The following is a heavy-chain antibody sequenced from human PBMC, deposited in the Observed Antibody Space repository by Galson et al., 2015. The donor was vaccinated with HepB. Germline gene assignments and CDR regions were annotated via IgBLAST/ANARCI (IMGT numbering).Heavy chain of an antibody. CDR3: AAGMFDRDGYNYNYYYYGMDV. CDR2: IVVGSGNT. Sequence: SVKVSCKASGFTFTSSAVQWVRQARGQRLEWIGWIVVGSGNTNYAQKFQERVTITRDMSTSTAYMELSSLRSEDTAVYYCAAGMFDRDGYNYNYYYYGMDVWGQGTTVTVSS. D-gene: IGHD5-24*01. CDR1: GFTFTSSA. J-gene: IGHJ6*02. V-gene: IGHV1-58*01.